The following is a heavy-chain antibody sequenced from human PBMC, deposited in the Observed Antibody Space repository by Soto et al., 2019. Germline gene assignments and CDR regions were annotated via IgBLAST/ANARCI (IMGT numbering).Heavy chain of an antibody. CDR1: GFTFSSYW. Sequence: EVQLVESGGGLVQPGGSLRLSCAASGFTFSSYWMSWVRQAPGKGLEWVANIKQDGSEKYYVDSVKGRFTISRDNAKNSLYLQMNSLRAEDTAVYYCARDQDIVATITFHYWGQGTLVTVSS. J-gene: IGHJ4*02. CDR2: IKQDGSEK. D-gene: IGHD5-12*01. CDR3: ARDQDIVATITFHY. V-gene: IGHV3-7*01.